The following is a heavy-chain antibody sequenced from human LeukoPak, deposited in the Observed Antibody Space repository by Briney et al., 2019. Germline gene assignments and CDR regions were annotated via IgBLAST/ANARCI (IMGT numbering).Heavy chain of an antibody. J-gene: IGHJ5*02. V-gene: IGHV3-30*18. D-gene: IGHD4-11*01. Sequence: GGSLRLSCAASGFTFSSYGMHWVRQAPGKGLEWVAVISYDGSNKYYADSVKGRFTISRDNSKNTLYPQMNSLRAEDTAVYYCAKNRASNYGSNWFDPWGQGTLVTVSS. CDR2: ISYDGSNK. CDR3: AKNRASNYGSNWFDP. CDR1: GFTFSSYG.